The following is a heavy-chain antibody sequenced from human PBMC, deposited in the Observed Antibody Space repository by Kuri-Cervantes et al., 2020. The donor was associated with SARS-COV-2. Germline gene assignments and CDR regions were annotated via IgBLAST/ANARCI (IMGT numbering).Heavy chain of an antibody. J-gene: IGHJ4*02. CDR3: AKLGSRRHYED. CDR2: ISGSGGST. V-gene: IGHV3-23*01. CDR1: GLPFRSYA. D-gene: IGHD4-17*01. Sequence: GESLKIPRAASGLPFRSYAMSWVRQAPGKGLEWVSAISGSGGSTYYADSVKGRFTLSRDNSKNTLYLQMNSLRAEDTAVYYCAKLGSRRHYEDWGQGTLVTVSS.